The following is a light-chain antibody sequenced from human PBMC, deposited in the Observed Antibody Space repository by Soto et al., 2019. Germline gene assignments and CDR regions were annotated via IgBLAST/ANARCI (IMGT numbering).Light chain of an antibody. Sequence: DIQMTQSPSTLSASVGDTVTITCRASQSIDTWLAWHQQKPGRAPKLLISKASTLESGVPSRFSGSGSGTDFTLTTNSLQPDDFATSYCKQYDTYYTFGQGTKVDIK. CDR1: QSIDTW. J-gene: IGKJ2*01. CDR3: KQYDTYYT. CDR2: KAS. V-gene: IGKV1-5*03.